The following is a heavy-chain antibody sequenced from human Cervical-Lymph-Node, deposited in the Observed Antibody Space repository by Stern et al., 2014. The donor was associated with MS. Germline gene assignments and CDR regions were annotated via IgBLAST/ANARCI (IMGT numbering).Heavy chain of an antibody. V-gene: IGHV1-18*01. Sequence: QEQLVQSGSEVKKPGASVKVSCKASGYTFTNYGITWVRQAPGRGLEWMGWISAYNGDTNYAQNLQGRVTMTTDTSMTTAYMELRSLRSDDTAVYYCARTYVRAFDYWGQGSLVTVSS. CDR1: GYTFTNYG. J-gene: IGHJ4*02. CDR2: ISAYNGDT. CDR3: ARTYVRAFDY. D-gene: IGHD3-16*01.